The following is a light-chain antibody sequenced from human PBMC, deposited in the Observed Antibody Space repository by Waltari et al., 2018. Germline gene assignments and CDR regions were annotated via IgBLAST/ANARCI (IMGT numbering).Light chain of an antibody. CDR1: KLGDKY. CDR2: QES. CDR3: QAWDSSTGV. J-gene: IGLJ3*02. Sequence: SYELTQPPSVSVSPGQTASITCSGDKLGDKYACWYQQKPGQSPVLVIYQESKRPSGIPGRFSGSNSGNTATLTISGTQAMDEADYYCQAWDSSTGVFGGGTKLTVL. V-gene: IGLV3-1*01.